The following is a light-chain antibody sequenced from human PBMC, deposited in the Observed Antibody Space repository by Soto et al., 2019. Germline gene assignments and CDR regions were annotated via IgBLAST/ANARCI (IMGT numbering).Light chain of an antibody. CDR2: RIS. J-gene: IGKJ1*01. Sequence: DIVLTQTPLSSPVTLGQPASISCRSSQSLVHSDGNTYLSWLHQRPGQSPRLLIYRISDRFSGVQERFSGSGAGTDFTLNISRVEAEDVGLYYCLQVSHFPWTFGQGTKVEIK. V-gene: IGKV2-24*01. CDR3: LQVSHFPWT. CDR1: QSLVHSDGNTY.